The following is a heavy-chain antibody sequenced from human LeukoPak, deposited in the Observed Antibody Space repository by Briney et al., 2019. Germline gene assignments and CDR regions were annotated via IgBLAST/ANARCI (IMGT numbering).Heavy chain of an antibody. D-gene: IGHD6-13*01. V-gene: IGHV3-66*01. Sequence: GGSLRLSCAASGFTVSTNYMSWVRQAPGKGLEWVSVIYTGGSTYYADSVKGRFTISRDNSKNTLYLQMNSLRAEDTAVYYCAKEDSSNPEWYFDYWGQGTLVTVSS. CDR2: IYTGGST. J-gene: IGHJ4*02. CDR1: GFTVSTNY. CDR3: AKEDSSNPEWYFDY.